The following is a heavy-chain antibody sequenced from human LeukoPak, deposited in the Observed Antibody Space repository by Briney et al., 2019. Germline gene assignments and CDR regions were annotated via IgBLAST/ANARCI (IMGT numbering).Heavy chain of an antibody. D-gene: IGHD3-22*01. Sequence: SETLSLTCAVYGGSFSGYYWSWIRQPPGKGLEWIGEINHSGSTNYNPSFKSRFTMSVDTSKNQFYLKLRSVTAADTAVSYCARRVDRGYYFLFDYWGQGTLVTVSS. J-gene: IGHJ4*02. CDR2: INHSGST. CDR1: GGSFSGYY. CDR3: ARRVDRGYYFLFDY. V-gene: IGHV4-34*10.